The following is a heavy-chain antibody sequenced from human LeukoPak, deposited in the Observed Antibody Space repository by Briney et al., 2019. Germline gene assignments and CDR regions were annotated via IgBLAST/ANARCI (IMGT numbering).Heavy chain of an antibody. J-gene: IGHJ6*02. CDR1: GASIDGHY. CDR3: ARLSRVAVAGSYGYHSMDV. CDR2: VYYSGSI. V-gene: IGHV4-59*11. Sequence: SETLSLTCTVSGASIDGHYWSWIRLPPGKGLEWIGFVYYSGSISYNPSLKSRVTISADTSNNQFSLKPDSVTAADTAVYYCARLSRVAVAGSYGYHSMDVWGRGTTVTVSS. D-gene: IGHD6-19*01.